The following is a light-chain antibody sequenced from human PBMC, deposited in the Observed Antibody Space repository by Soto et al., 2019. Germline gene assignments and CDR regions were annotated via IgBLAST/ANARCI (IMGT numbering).Light chain of an antibody. CDR2: DTS. V-gene: IGKV3-15*01. J-gene: IGKJ4*01. CDR1: QSVTSN. CDR3: QQYNKLPLT. Sequence: EIVMTQSPATLSVSPGERATLSCRASQSVTSNLAWYEQRPGQAPRLLIYDTSTRATGIPARISGSGSGTEFTLTISSLQSEDFAVYYCQQYNKLPLTFGGGTRVEIK.